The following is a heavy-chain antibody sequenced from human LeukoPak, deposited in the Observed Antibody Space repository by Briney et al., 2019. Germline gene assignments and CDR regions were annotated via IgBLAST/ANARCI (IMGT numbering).Heavy chain of an antibody. D-gene: IGHD3-3*01. CDR1: GGSIISGGYY. J-gene: IGHJ3*02. Sequence: TSETLSLTCAVSGGSIISGGYYWTWIRQHPGKGLEWIGYIYYTGKTHYHPSLNSRATISLDTSKTQFSLSLSSVTAADTAVYYCARGSRARDFWSGYYTGRSDDAFDIWGQGTMVTVSS. CDR2: IYYTGKT. CDR3: ARGSRARDFWSGYYTGRSDDAFDI. V-gene: IGHV4-31*11.